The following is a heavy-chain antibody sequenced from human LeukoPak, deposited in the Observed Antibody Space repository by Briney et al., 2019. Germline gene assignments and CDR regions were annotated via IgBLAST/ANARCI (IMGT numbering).Heavy chain of an antibody. V-gene: IGHV4-38-2*02. CDR3: ARARAGEIAVAGRTFDY. CDR1: GYSISSGYY. J-gene: IGHJ4*02. Sequence: SETLSLTCTVSGYSISSGYYWGWIRQPPGKGLEWIGSIYHSGSTYYNPSLKSRVTISVDTSKNQFSLKLSSVTAADTAVYYCARARAGEIAVAGRTFDYWGQGTLVTVSS. CDR2: IYHSGST. D-gene: IGHD6-19*01.